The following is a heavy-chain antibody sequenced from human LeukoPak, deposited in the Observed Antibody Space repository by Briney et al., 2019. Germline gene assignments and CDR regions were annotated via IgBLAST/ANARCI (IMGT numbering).Heavy chain of an antibody. Sequence: SETLSLTCSVSGGSISNYYWFWLRQPPGKGLEWIGYIYYSGSTSFNPSLKSRVTISVDTSKNQLSLKLSSVTAAGTAVYYCASLGQLAFDYWGQGTLVTVSS. CDR3: ASLGQLAFDY. CDR1: GGSISNYY. V-gene: IGHV4-59*12. D-gene: IGHD6-6*01. CDR2: IYYSGST. J-gene: IGHJ4*02.